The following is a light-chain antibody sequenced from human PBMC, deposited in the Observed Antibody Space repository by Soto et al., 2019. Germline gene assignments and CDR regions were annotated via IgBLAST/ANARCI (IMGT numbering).Light chain of an antibody. CDR2: DAS. CDR1: QSVSSS. J-gene: IGKJ4*01. Sequence: EIVLTQSPATLSLSPGERATLSCRTSQSVSSSLAWYQQNPGQAPRLLIYDASNRATGIPARFSGSGSGTDFTLTISSLQPEDFAVYYCQQRASLFTFGGGTKV. V-gene: IGKV3-11*01. CDR3: QQRASLFT.